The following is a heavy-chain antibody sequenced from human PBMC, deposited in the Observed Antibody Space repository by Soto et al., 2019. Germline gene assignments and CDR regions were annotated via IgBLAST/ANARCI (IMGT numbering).Heavy chain of an antibody. V-gene: IGHV4-34*01. D-gene: IGHD3-3*01. CDR3: ARGLKYDFWSGYATYYYYYYMDV. Sequence: QVQLQQWGAGLLKPSETLSLTCAVYGGSFSGYYWSWIRQPPGKGLEWIGEINHSGSTNYNPSLKSRVTISVDRSKNQFALKLSSVTAADTAVDYCARGLKYDFWSGYATYYYYYYMDVWGKGTTVTVSS. CDR2: INHSGST. CDR1: GGSFSGYY. J-gene: IGHJ6*03.